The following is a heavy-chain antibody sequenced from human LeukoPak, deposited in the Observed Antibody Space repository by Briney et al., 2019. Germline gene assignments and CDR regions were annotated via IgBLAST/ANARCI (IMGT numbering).Heavy chain of an antibody. D-gene: IGHD2-2*01. J-gene: IGHJ6*03. CDR1: GASFSSYY. CDR2: IFYNGNT. V-gene: IGHV4-59*01. CDR3: ARAPRDRGCCGATSCFEYMDV. Sequence: KPSETLSLTCTVSGASFSSYYWSWLRQPPGKGLEWIAYIFYNGNTKYNPSLKSRVTISVDTSKTQFSLKVTSVTAADTAVYYCARAPRDRGCCGATSCFEYMDVWGRGTTVTISS.